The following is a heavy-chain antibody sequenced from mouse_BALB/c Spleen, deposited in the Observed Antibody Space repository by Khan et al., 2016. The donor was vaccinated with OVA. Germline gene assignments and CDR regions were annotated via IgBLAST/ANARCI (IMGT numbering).Heavy chain of an antibody. Sequence: QVQLKDSGPGLVAPSQSLSITCTTSGFSLTNYGVHWVRQPPGKGLEWLVVIWTDGSTTNNSALKPRQTTSKDNSKSQVFLKMNSLQSEDTAVYFCASQPYYRYSLMDYWGQGTSVTVSS. CDR3: ASQPYYRYSLMDY. CDR1: GFSLTNYG. CDR2: IWTDGST. V-gene: IGHV2-6-1*01. D-gene: IGHD2-12*01. J-gene: IGHJ4*01.